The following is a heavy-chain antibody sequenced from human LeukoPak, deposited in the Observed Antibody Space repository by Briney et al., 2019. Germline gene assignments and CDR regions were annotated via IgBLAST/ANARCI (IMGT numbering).Heavy chain of an antibody. CDR3: TRLVYYSDSTGNCFDY. Sequence: PSETLSLTCTVSGGSISSSSYYWGWIRQPPGKGLGWIGSIYYSGSTYYNSSLKSRVTISVDTSKNQFSLKLNSVTAADTAVYYCTRLVYYSDSTGNCFDYWGQGTLVTVSS. CDR2: IYYSGST. J-gene: IGHJ4*02. V-gene: IGHV4-39*01. D-gene: IGHD3-22*01. CDR1: GGSISSSSYY.